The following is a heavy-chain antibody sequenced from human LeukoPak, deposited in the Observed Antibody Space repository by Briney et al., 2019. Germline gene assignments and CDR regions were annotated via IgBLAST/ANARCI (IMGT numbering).Heavy chain of an antibody. J-gene: IGHJ6*02. CDR3: AKGHNYYGMDV. CDR2: ISYDGSNK. CDR1: GFTFSSYG. Sequence: PWRSLRLSCAASGFTFSSYGMHWVRPAPGKGLEWVAVISYDGSNKYYADSVKGRFTISRDNSKNTLYLQMNSLRAEDTAVYYCAKGHNYYGMDVWGQGTTVTVSS. V-gene: IGHV3-30*18.